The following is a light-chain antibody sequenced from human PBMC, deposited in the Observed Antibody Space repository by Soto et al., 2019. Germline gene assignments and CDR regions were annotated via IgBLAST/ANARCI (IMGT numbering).Light chain of an antibody. V-gene: IGKV3-15*01. CDR1: QSVSSN. Sequence: IVMTQSPATLSVSPGERATLSCRASQSVSSNLAWYQQKPGQAPRLLIYGASTRATGIPARFSGSGSGTEFTLTISSLRSEDFAVYYCQHYNNWLIYTFGQGTKLEIK. CDR3: QHYNNWLIYT. CDR2: GAS. J-gene: IGKJ2*01.